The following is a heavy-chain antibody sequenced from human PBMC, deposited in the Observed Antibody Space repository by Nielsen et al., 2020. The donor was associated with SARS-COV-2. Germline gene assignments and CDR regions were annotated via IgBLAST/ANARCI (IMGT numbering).Heavy chain of an antibody. D-gene: IGHD1-26*01. CDR2: IKQDGSEK. V-gene: IGHV3-7*01. J-gene: IGHJ4*02. CDR1: GFTFSSYW. Sequence: GESLKISCAASGFTFSSYWMSWVRQAPGKGLEWVANIKQDGSEKYYVDSVKGRFTISRDNAKNSLYLQMNSLRAEDTAVYYCASLGAGIDYWGQGTLVTVFS. CDR3: ASLGAGIDY.